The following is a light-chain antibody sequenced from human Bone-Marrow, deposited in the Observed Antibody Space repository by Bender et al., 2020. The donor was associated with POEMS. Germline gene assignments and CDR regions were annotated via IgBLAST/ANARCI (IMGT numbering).Light chain of an antibody. V-gene: IGLV2-8*01. CDR1: SSDVGGYNY. Sequence: QSALTQPPSASGSPGQSVTISCTGTSSDVGGYNYVSWYQQHPGKVPKLMIYEVSKRPSGVPDRFSGSKSGNTASLTVSGLQAEDEADYYCSSYAAGLFVFGTGTKVTVL. CDR2: EVS. CDR3: SSYAAGLFV. J-gene: IGLJ1*01.